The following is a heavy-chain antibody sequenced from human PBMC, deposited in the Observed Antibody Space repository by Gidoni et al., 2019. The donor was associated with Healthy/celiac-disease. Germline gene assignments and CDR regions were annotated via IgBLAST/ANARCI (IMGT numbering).Heavy chain of an antibody. CDR1: GFTVSSYS. J-gene: IGHJ3*02. V-gene: IGHV3-21*01. Sequence: EVQLVESGGGLVQPGGSRILSCAASGFTVSSYSMNWVRQAPGTGLEWVSSISRRSGHIYYADAVKGRFTISRYNAKNSLYLQMNSLRAEDTAVYYCARVELSSSFAFDIWGQGTMVTVSS. CDR3: ARVELSSSFAFDI. D-gene: IGHD6-6*01. CDR2: ISRRSGHI.